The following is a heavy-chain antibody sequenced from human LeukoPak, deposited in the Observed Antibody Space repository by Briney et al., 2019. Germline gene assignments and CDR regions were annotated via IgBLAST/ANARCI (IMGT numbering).Heavy chain of an antibody. D-gene: IGHD3-3*01. CDR3: ARGRITIFGVVTHPVEGASAPLEDY. Sequence: ASVKVSCKASGYTFTSYYMHWVRQAPGQGLEWMGIINPSGGSTSYAQKFQGRVTMTRDTSTSTVYMELSSLRSEDTAVYYCARGRITIFGVVTHPVEGASAPLEDYWGQGTLVTVSS. CDR2: INPSGGST. V-gene: IGHV1-46*01. J-gene: IGHJ4*02. CDR1: GYTFTSYY.